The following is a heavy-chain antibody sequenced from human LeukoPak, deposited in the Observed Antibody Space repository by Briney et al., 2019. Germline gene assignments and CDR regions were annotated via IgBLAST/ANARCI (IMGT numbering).Heavy chain of an antibody. D-gene: IGHD4-23*01. CDR3: AKLRWHLDGALDI. V-gene: IGHV3-30*02. CDR1: GFTFSSYG. J-gene: IGHJ3*02. CDR2: IRYDGSNK. Sequence: PGGSLRLSCAESGFTFSSYGIHWVHQAPGKGLEWMAFIRYDGSNKYYADSVKGRFTISRDNSKNTLYLQMNSLRAEDTAVYYCAKLRWHLDGALDIWGQGTMVTVSS.